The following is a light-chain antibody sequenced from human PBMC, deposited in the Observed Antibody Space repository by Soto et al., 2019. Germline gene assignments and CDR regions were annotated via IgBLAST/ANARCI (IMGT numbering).Light chain of an antibody. CDR2: EVS. V-gene: IGLV2-14*01. J-gene: IGLJ2*01. CDR3: SSYTSSSTRV. CDR1: SSDVGGYNY. Sequence: QSALTQPASVSGSPGQSITISCTGTSSDVGGYNYVSWYQQPPGKAPKLIIYEVSNRPSGVSNRFSGSKSGNTASLTISGLQADDEADYYCSSYTSSSTRVFGGGTKLTVL.